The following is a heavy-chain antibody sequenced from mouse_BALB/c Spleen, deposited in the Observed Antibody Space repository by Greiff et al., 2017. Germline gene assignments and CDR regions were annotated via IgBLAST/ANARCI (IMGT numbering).Heavy chain of an antibody. CDR1: GYSITSDYA. CDR3: ARGSYDYDFDY. V-gene: IGHV3-2*02. Sequence: VQLKESGPGLVKPSQSLSLTCTVTGYSITSDYAWNWIRQFPGNKLEWMGYISYSGSTSYNPSLKSRISITRDTSKNQFFLQLNSVTTEDTATYYCARGSYDYDFDYWGQGTTLTVSS. D-gene: IGHD2-4*01. CDR2: ISYSGST. J-gene: IGHJ2*01.